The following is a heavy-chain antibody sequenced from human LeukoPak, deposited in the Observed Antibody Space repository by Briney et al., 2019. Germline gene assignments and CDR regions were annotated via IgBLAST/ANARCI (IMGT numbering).Heavy chain of an antibody. Sequence: PSETLSLTCTVSGGSVSSGNYYWSWIRQPPGKGLEWIGYIHYTGSPNYNPSLESRVTISVDTSKNQFSLRLNSVTAADTAVYYCARVDTVTTTFDYWGQGTLVTVSS. J-gene: IGHJ4*02. D-gene: IGHD4-17*01. V-gene: IGHV4-61*01. CDR2: IHYTGSP. CDR3: ARVDTVTTTFDY. CDR1: GGSVSSGNYY.